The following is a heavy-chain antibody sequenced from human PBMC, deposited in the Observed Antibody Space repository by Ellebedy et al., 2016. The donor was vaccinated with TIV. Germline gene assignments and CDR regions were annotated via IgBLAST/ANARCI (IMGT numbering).Heavy chain of an antibody. D-gene: IGHD6-13*01. CDR3: ARLGVIAAAGASDS. J-gene: IGHJ4*02. CDR1: GFSFSGYY. CDR2: ISYSGDLM. V-gene: IGHV3-11*01. Sequence: GESLKISCAASGFSFSGYYMSWFRQAPGKGPEWVSYISYSGDLMYYADSVKGRFTTSRDNAGNSLYRQMNSLRAEDTAVYYCARLGVIAAAGASDSWGQGTLVIVSS.